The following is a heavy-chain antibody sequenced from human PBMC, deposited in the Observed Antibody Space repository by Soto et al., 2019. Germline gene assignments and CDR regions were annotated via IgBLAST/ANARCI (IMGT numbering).Heavy chain of an antibody. CDR2: ISGKNGNT. CDR3: ARVSSSILVVPDYGMDV. J-gene: IGHJ6*02. V-gene: IGHV1-18*04. Sequence: QVQLVQSGVEVKKPGASVKVSCKASGYTFISHGISWVRQAPGQGLEWMGWISGKNGNTNYAQQLQGRVTLTTDTSTSTAYMELRSLRSDDTAVYYCARVSSSILVVPDYGMDVWGQGTTVTVSS. D-gene: IGHD2-15*01. CDR1: GYTFISHG.